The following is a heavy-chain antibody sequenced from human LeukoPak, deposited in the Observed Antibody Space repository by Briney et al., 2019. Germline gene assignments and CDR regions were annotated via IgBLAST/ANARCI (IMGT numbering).Heavy chain of an antibody. CDR2: ISYDGSNK. CDR1: GFTFSSYA. Sequence: PGGSLRLSCAASGFTFSSYAMHWVRQAPGKGLEWVAVISYDGSNKYYADSVKGRFTISRDNSKNTLYLQMNSLRAEDTAVYYCARARNYGSGSYDPLEFDYWGQGTLVTVSS. V-gene: IGHV3-30-3*01. J-gene: IGHJ4*02. CDR3: ARARNYGSGSYDPLEFDY. D-gene: IGHD3-10*01.